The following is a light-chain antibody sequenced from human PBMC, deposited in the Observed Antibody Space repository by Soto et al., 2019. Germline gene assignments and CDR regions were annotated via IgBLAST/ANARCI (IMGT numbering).Light chain of an antibody. V-gene: IGLV1-40*01. J-gene: IGLJ2*01. Sequence: QSVLTQPPSVSEAPGQRVTISCTGSSSNIGAGYDVHWYQQLPGTAPKLLIYGNTNRPSGVPDRFSGSKSGTSASLAITGLQAEDEADYYCQSHDSSLSGVLFGGGTQLTVL. CDR3: QSHDSSLSGVL. CDR1: SSNIGAGYD. CDR2: GNT.